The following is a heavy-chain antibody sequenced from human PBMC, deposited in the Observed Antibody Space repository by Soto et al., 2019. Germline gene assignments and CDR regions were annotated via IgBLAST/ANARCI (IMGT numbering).Heavy chain of an antibody. CDR3: AKGAESSSWYENWFDP. CDR1: GFTFSSYA. CDR2: ISGSGGST. V-gene: IGHV3-23*01. Sequence: RLSCAASGFTFSSYAMSWVRQAPGKGLEWVSAISGSGGSTYYADSVKGRFTISRDNSKNTLYLQMNSLRAEDTAVYYCAKGAESSSWYENWFDPWGQGTLVTVSS. D-gene: IGHD6-13*01. J-gene: IGHJ5*02.